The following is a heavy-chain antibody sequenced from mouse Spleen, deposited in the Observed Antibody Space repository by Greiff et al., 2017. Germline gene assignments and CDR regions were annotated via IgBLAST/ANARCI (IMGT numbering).Heavy chain of an antibody. D-gene: IGHD2-1*01. J-gene: IGHJ4*01. CDR3: ARGGKRGAMDY. CDR2: ISSGSSTI. V-gene: IGHV5-17*01. CDR1: GFTFSDYG. Sequence: EVQRVESGGGLVKPGGSLKLSCAASGFTFSDYGMHWVRQAPEKGLEWVAYISSGSSTIYYADTVKGRFTIARDNTKNTLFLQMTRLRSEDTAKYYCARGGKRGAMDYWGQGTSVTVSS.